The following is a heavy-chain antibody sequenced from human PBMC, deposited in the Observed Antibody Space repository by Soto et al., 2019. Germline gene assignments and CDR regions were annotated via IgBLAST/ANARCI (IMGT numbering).Heavy chain of an antibody. CDR2: IYTYGTT. J-gene: IGHJ4*02. D-gene: IGHD2-15*01. V-gene: IGHV4-4*07. Sequence: QVQLQGSGPGQVKPSETLSLTYTVSGDSISDYFYWSWIRQPAGKGLEWIGRIYTYGTTKYNPSLNSRVTLSLDKSKNQFSLRLSSVTAADTAVYYFAREVRGGFTGIFDQWGRGSRVTVSS. CDR1: GDSISDYFY. CDR3: AREVRGGFTGIFDQ.